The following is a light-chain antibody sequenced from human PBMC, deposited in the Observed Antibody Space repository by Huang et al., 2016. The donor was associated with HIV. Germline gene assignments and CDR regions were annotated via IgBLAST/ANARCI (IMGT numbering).Light chain of an antibody. Sequence: DIQMTQSPSSLSAFVGDRITITCRASQSITRYLNWYQQKPGKAPKVLIYAASSLQSGVPSRFSGSGSGTDFTLAINSLQPEDVATYYCQQSYSTPITFGQGTRLEIK. J-gene: IGKJ5*01. CDR3: QQSYSTPIT. CDR1: QSITRY. CDR2: AAS. V-gene: IGKV1-39*01.